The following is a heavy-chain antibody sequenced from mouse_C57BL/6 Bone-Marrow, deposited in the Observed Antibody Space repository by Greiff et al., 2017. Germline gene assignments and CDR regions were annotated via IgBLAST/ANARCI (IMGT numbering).Heavy chain of an antibody. J-gene: IGHJ3*01. D-gene: IGHD2-5*01. CDR2: IYPRSGNT. CDR1: GYTFTSYG. V-gene: IGHV1-81*01. CDR3: ARSAAYYSNYRAWFAY. Sequence: QVQLKESGAELARPGASVKLSCKASGYTFTSYGISWVKQRTGQGLEWIGEIYPRSGNTYYNEKFKGKATLTADKSSSTAYMELRSLTSEDSAVYFCARSAAYYSNYRAWFAYWGQGTLVTVST.